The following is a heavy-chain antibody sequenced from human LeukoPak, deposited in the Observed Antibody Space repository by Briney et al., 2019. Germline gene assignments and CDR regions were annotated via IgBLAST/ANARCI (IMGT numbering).Heavy chain of an antibody. V-gene: IGHV4-38-2*02. CDR3: ARGLGPGNWFDP. D-gene: IGHD3-10*01. CDR2: IYHSGST. Sequence: SETLSLTCSVSGYSISSGYYWGWIRQPPGKGLEWIGSIYHSGSTFYNPSLKSRVTISVDTSKNQFSLKLSSVTAADTAMFYCARGLGPGNWFDPWGQGTLVTVSS. J-gene: IGHJ5*02. CDR1: GYSISSGYY.